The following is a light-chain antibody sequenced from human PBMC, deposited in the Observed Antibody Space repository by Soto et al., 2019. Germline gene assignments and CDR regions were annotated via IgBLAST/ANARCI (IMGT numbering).Light chain of an antibody. CDR1: SSDVGSYNL. V-gene: IGLV2-23*01. CDR3: CSYAGSSTLVV. CDR2: EGG. Sequence: QPVLTQPASVSGSPGQSITISCTGTSSDVGSYNLVSWYQQHPGKAPKLMIYEGGKRPSGVSNRFSGSKSGNTASLTISGLQAEDEADYYCCSYAGSSTLVVFGGGTKVTVL. J-gene: IGLJ2*01.